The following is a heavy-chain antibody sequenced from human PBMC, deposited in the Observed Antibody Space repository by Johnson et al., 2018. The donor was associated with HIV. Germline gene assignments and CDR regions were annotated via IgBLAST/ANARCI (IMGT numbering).Heavy chain of an antibody. D-gene: IGHD3-10*01. CDR2: ISYDGSNK. J-gene: IGHJ3*02. V-gene: IGHV3-30*04. CDR1: GFTFSSYA. Sequence: VQLVESGGGVVQPGRSLRLSCAASGFTFSSYAMHWVRQAPGKGLEWVAVISYDGSNKYYADSVKDRFTISRDNSKNTLYLQMKSMRAEDTAVYYCARNRISLWFREGAFDIWGQGTMVTVSS. CDR3: ARNRISLWFREGAFDI.